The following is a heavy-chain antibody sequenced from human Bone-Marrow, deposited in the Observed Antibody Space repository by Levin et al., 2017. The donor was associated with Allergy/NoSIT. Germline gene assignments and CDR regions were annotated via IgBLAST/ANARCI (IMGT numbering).Heavy chain of an antibody. CDR3: AKIVSAYCGGDCYSGAD. J-gene: IGHJ4*02. V-gene: IGHV3-23*01. D-gene: IGHD2-21*02. CDR1: GFTFSSYA. Sequence: GESLKISCAASGFTFSSYAMSWVRQAPGKGLEWVSAISGSGGSTYYADSVKGRFTISRDNSKNTLYLQMNSLRAEDTAVYYCAKIVSAYCGGDCYSGADWGQGTLVTVSS. CDR2: ISGSGGST.